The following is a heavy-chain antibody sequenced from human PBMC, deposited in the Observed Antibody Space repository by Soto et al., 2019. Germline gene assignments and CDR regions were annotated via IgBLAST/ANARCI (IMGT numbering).Heavy chain of an antibody. CDR1: GYTFTTYY. CDR2: IDPTHGST. D-gene: IGHD2-2*01. V-gene: IGHV1-46*01. Sequence: ASVKVSCKASGYTFTTYYMHWVRQAPGQGLEWMGVIDPTHGSTTYAQKFQGRVSMTTDTSTTTAYMELRSLRSDDTAVYYCARVVPGAEAWFGPWGQGTLVTVSS. J-gene: IGHJ5*02. CDR3: ARVVPGAEAWFGP.